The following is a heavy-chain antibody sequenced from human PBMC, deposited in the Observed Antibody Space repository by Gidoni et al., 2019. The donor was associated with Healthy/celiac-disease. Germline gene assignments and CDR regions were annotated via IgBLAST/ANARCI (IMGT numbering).Heavy chain of an antibody. D-gene: IGHD5-12*01. V-gene: IGHV3-43*01. CDR2: ISCDGGST. Sequence: EAQLVESGGVVVQSGGSLRLSCADSGFTLDDYPMHWVRQAPGKGLELVSLISCDGGSTYYAAAGKGRFTIYGDNSKNSLYLQMNSLRTEDTALYYCAKDMGGYSGYGFDYWGQGTLVTVSS. CDR3: AKDMGGYSGYGFDY. CDR1: GFTLDDYP. J-gene: IGHJ4*02.